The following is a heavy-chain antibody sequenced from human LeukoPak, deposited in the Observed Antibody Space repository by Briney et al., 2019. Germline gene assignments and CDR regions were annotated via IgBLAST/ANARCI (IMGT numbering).Heavy chain of an antibody. CDR1: GYTFTTYA. D-gene: IGHD6-6*01. V-gene: IGHV1-3*01. CDR2: INAGNGNT. J-gene: IGHJ4*02. CDR3: ASTDYSSSSVDY. Sequence: ASVKVSCEASGYTFTTYAMHWVRQAPGQGLEWMGWINAGNGNTKYSQKFQGRVTITRDTSASTAYMELSSLRSEDTAVYYCASTDYSSSSVDYWGQGTLVTVSS.